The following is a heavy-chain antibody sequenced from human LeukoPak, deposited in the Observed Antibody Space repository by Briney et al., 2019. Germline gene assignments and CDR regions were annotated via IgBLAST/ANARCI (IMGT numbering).Heavy chain of an antibody. V-gene: IGHV1-2*02. CDR1: GYTFTSYD. Sequence: ASVKVSCKASGYTFTSYDINWVRQATGQGLEWMGWINPNSGGTNYAQKFQGRVTMTRDTSISTAYMELSRLRSDDTAVYYCARALYYYDSRDEGDYWGQGTLVTVSS. CDR3: ARALYYYDSRDEGDY. J-gene: IGHJ4*02. D-gene: IGHD3-22*01. CDR2: INPNSGGT.